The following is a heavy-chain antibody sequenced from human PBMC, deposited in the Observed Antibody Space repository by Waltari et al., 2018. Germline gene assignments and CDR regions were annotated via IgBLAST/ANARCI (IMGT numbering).Heavy chain of an antibody. V-gene: IGHV3-15*01. Sequence: EVVLAESGGGLVKPGGSLRLSWEASGFSFSGAWSGWVRQIPGKGLEWLGRSRSKENGGPTEYSAAVKDRFVISRDDSEKMLFLEMTNLKIEDTGVYYCVTPPIFAAHGGFDYWGQGALVTVSS. D-gene: IGHD3-9*01. CDR3: VTPPIFAAHGGFDY. J-gene: IGHJ4*02. CDR2: SRSKENGGPT. CDR1: GFSFSGAW.